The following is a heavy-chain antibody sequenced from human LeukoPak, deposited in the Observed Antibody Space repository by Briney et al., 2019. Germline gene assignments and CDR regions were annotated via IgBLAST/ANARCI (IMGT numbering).Heavy chain of an antibody. CDR3: ARSSVAGTGDA. CDR2: ISYDGSNK. Sequence: GGSLILSCAASGFTFSDYAMHWVRQAPGRGLEWVAVISYDGSNKYYAESVKGRITISRDNSKNTLYLQMNSLRAEDTAVCYCARSSVAGTGDAWGKGTTVTVSS. CDR1: GFTFSDYA. D-gene: IGHD6-19*01. J-gene: IGHJ6*04. V-gene: IGHV3-30*04.